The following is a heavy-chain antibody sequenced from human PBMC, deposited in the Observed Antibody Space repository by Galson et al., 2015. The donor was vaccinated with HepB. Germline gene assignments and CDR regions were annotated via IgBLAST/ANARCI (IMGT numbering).Heavy chain of an antibody. V-gene: IGHV3-7*03. Sequence: SLRLSCAASGFTFSNAWMSWVRQAPGKGLEWVANIKQDGSEKYYVDSVKGRFTISRDNAKNSLYLQMNSLRAEDTAVYYCARESRWRAPPYWYFDLWGRGTLVTVSS. CDR3: ARESRWRAPPYWYFDL. CDR1: GFTFSNAW. D-gene: IGHD4-23*01. CDR2: IKQDGSEK. J-gene: IGHJ2*01.